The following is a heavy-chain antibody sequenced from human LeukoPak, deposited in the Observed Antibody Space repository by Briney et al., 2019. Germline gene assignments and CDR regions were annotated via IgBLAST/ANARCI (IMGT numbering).Heavy chain of an antibody. CDR3: ARSLYDEGY. Sequence: SETLSLTCAVSGGSISSSNWWSWVRQPPGKGLEWIGEIYHSGSTNYNPSLKSRVTISVDTSQSQFSLKLSSVTAADTAVYYCARSLYDEGYWGQGNLVTVSS. CDR2: IYHSGST. V-gene: IGHV4-4*02. D-gene: IGHD3-22*01. J-gene: IGHJ4*02. CDR1: GGSISSSNW.